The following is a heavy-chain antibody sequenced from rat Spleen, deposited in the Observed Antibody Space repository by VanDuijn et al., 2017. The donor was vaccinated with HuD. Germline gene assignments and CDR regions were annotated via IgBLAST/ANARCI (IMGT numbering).Heavy chain of an antibody. J-gene: IGHJ3*01. CDR3: ATGGFAY. V-gene: IGHV5-19*01. CDR1: GFTFSSYG. Sequence: EVQLVESGGGLVQPARSLKLSCTASGFTFSSYGMHWIRQAPTKGLEWVASISPSGGSTYYRDSVKGRFTMSSDNAKSTLYLQMDSLRSEDTATYYCATGGFAYWGQGTLVTVSS. CDR2: ISPSGGST.